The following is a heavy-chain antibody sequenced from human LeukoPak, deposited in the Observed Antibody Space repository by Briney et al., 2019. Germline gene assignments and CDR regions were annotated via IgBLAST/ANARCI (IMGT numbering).Heavy chain of an antibody. CDR3: ARAVEMDMRKGPVGY. CDR2: ISYDGSNK. D-gene: IGHD5-24*01. CDR1: GFTFSSYA. Sequence: PGGSLRLSCAASGFTFSSYAMHWVRQAPGKGLEWVAVISYDGSNKYYADSVKGRFTITRDNSKNTLYLQMNSLRAEDTAVYCCARAVEMDMRKGPVGYWGQGTLVTVSS. V-gene: IGHV3-30*04. J-gene: IGHJ4*02.